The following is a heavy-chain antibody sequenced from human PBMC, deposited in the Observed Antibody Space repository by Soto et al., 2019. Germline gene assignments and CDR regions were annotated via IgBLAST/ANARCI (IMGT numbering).Heavy chain of an antibody. CDR2: ITNTGITT. CDR3: ATGYDYGGTKHIDH. CDR1: GFFCSSYD. Sequence: GGSLRLSCAASGFFCSSYDMSWVRQAPGKGLEWLSSITNTGITTHYADSVKGRFTISRENSRNTLHLQMNNPRVDDTAVYYCATGYDYGGTKHIDHWGQGTLVPVSS. V-gene: IGHV3-23*01. J-gene: IGHJ4*02. D-gene: IGHD4-17*01.